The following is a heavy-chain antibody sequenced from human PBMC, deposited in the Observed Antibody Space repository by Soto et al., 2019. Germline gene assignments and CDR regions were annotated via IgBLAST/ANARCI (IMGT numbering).Heavy chain of an antibody. CDR2: ISAYNGNT. D-gene: IGHD3-9*01. J-gene: IGHJ6*02. CDR1: GYTFTSYG. Sequence: GASVKVSCQASGYTFTSYGISWVRQAPGQGLEWMGWISAYNGNTNYAQKLQGRVTMTTDTSTSTAYMELRSLRSDDTAVYYCARDPYDILTRYNHFYYSYYGMDVWGQGTMVTFSS. CDR3: ARDPYDILTRYNHFYYSYYGMDV. V-gene: IGHV1-18*04.